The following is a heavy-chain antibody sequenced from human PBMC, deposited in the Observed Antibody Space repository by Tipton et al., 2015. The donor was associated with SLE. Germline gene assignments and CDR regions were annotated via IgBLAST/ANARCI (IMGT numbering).Heavy chain of an antibody. V-gene: IGHV4-61*01. CDR1: GGSVTSGISF. Sequence: TLSLTCTVSGGSVTSGISFWSWIRQPPGKGLEWIGYIYFSGSTKYNPSLKSRVTTSVDTSKNQFSLRLTSVTAADTAVYYCARVWMRTSGYFDLWGRGTLVTVSS. CDR3: ARVWMRTSGYFDL. D-gene: IGHD2-2*03. J-gene: IGHJ2*01. CDR2: IYFSGST.